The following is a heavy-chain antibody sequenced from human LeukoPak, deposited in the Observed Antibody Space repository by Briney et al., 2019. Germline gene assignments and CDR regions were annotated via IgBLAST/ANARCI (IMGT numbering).Heavy chain of an antibody. CDR2: ISYSGST. Sequence: SETLSLTCTVSGGSISSYYWSWIRQPPGKGLEWIGYISYSGSTYYNPSLKSRVTISVDTSKNQFSLKLSSVTAADTAVYYCARGRYYYGYWGQGTLVTVSS. V-gene: IGHV4-59*12. CDR3: ARGRYYYGY. CDR1: GGSISSYY. D-gene: IGHD3-10*01. J-gene: IGHJ4*02.